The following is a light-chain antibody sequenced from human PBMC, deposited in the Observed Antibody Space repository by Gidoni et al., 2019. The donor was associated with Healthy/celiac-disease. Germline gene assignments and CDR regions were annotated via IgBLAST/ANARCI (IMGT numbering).Light chain of an antibody. J-gene: IGKJ4*01. CDR3: QQRSNWPPGLT. V-gene: IGKV3-11*01. CDR2: DAS. CDR1: QSVSSY. Sequence: ELALTQSPATLSLSPGERATLSCRASQSVSSYLAWYQQKPGQAPRLLIYDASNRATGIPARFSGSGSGTDFTLTISSLEPEDFAVYYCQQRSNWPPGLTFGGGTKVEIK.